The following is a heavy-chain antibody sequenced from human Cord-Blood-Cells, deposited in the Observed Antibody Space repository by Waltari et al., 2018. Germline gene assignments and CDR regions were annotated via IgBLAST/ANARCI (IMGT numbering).Heavy chain of an antibody. D-gene: IGHD6-6*01. Sequence: EVQLVESGGGLVQPGGSLRLSCAAFGVTSSLSWLSWVRQGPGKGLGWVANIKQDGSEKNYVDSVKGRFTIARDNAKNSLYLQMNSLRAEDTAVYYCARIRIVRAFDIWGQGTMVTGSS. J-gene: IGHJ3*02. CDR1: GVTSSLSW. V-gene: IGHV3-7*01. CDR3: ARIRIVRAFDI. CDR2: IKQDGSEK.